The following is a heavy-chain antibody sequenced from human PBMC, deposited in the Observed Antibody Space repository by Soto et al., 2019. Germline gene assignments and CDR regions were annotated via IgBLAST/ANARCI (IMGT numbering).Heavy chain of an antibody. V-gene: IGHV4-30-2*01. Sequence: QLQLQESGSGLVKPSQTLSLTCAVSGGSISSGGYSWSWIRQPPGKGLEWIGYIYHSGSTYSNPSLKSRVTISVDRSKNQFSLKLSSVTAAATAVYYCASAQQLVRNYWGQGTLVTVSS. CDR2: IYHSGST. D-gene: IGHD6-13*01. CDR1: GGSISSGGYS. J-gene: IGHJ4*02. CDR3: ASAQQLVRNY.